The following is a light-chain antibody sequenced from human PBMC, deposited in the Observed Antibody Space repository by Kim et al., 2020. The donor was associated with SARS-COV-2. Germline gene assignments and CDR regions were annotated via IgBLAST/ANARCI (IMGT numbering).Light chain of an antibody. J-gene: IGKJ1*01. Sequence: EILMTQSPVTLSVSPGDRATLSCRASESVSNNLAWYQQRPGQPPRLLIYGASTRATGIPGRFSGSGSGTEFTLTIGSLQSEDFAVYYCLQYNHLPLTFGQGTKVDIK. CDR2: GAS. CDR1: ESVSNN. CDR3: LQYNHLPLT. V-gene: IGKV3-15*01.